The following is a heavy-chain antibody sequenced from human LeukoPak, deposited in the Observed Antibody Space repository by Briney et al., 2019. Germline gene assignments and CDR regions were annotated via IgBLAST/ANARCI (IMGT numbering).Heavy chain of an antibody. CDR2: ISDSGDQT. Sequence: GGSLRLSCVASGFTFSKHDMSWVRQAPGKGLEWVSGISDSGDQTYYADSVRARFTISRDNSKNTLYLQVNSLRAEDTALYYCAKEITLTTAYFDYWGQGTLVTVSS. CDR3: AKEITLTTAYFDY. J-gene: IGHJ4*02. V-gene: IGHV3-23*01. D-gene: IGHD4-17*01. CDR1: GFTFSKHD.